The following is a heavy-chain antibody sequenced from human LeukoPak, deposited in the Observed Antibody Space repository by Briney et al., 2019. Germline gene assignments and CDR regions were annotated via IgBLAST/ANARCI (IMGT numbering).Heavy chain of an antibody. D-gene: IGHD6-13*01. CDR3: ARFRIAAAGPYFDY. CDR1: GSSISSFY. J-gene: IGHJ4*02. Sequence: SETLSLTCAVSGSSISSFYWSWIRLPPGKGLEWIGYIYYSGSTNYNPSLKSRVTISVDTSKNQFSLKLSSVTAADTAVYYCARFRIAAAGPYFDYWGQGTLVTVSS. V-gene: IGHV4-59*08. CDR2: IYYSGST.